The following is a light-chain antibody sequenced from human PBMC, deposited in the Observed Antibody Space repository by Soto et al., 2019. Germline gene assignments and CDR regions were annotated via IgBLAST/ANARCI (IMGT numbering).Light chain of an antibody. Sequence: EIVLTQSPGTLSLSPGERATLPCRASQSVSNNYLAWYQQKPGQAPRLLIYGASSRDTGIPDRFSGSGSGTDFTLTISRLEPEDFAVYYCQQYGRSPQAAWTFGQGTKVDIK. J-gene: IGKJ1*01. CDR1: QSVSNNY. V-gene: IGKV3-20*01. CDR2: GAS. CDR3: QQYGRSPQAAWT.